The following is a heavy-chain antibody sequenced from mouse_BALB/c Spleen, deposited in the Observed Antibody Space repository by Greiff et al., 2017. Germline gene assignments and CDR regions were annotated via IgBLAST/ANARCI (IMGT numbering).Heavy chain of an antibody. Sequence: VQLQQSGAELVKPGASVKLSCTASGFNIKDTYMHWVKQRPEQGLEWIGRIDPANGNTKYDPKFQGKATITADTSSNTAYLQLSSLTSEDTAVYYCARGVYYDYDVGFAYWGQGTLVTVSA. V-gene: IGHV14-3*02. D-gene: IGHD2-4*01. CDR3: ARGVYYDYDVGFAY. CDR1: GFNIKDTY. J-gene: IGHJ3*01. CDR2: IDPANGNT.